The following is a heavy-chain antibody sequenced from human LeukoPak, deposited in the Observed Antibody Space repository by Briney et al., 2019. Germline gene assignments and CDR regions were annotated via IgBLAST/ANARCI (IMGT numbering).Heavy chain of an antibody. CDR3: ARSVAGSYSRYYYYYMDV. CDR2: IKQDGSEK. D-gene: IGHD3-10*01. V-gene: IGHV3-7*01. J-gene: IGHJ6*03. Sequence: GGSLRLSCAASGFTFSSYWMSWVRQAPGKGLEWVANIKQDGSEKYYVDSVKGRFTISRDNAKNSLYLQMNSLRAEDTAVYYCARSVAGSYSRYYYYYMDVWGKGTTVTISS. CDR1: GFTFSSYW.